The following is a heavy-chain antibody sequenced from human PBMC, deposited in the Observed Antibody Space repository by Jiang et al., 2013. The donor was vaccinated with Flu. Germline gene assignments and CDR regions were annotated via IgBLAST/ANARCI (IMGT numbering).Heavy chain of an antibody. D-gene: IGHD1-26*01. CDR3: ASSIVGATAFDY. Sequence: VQLVESGAEVKKPGESLRISCKGSGYSFTRYWISWVRQMPGKGLEWMGRIDPSDSYTNYSPSFQGHVTISADKSISTAYLQWSSLKASDTAMYYCASSIVGATAFDYWAREPWSPSPQ. CDR2: IDPSDSYT. CDR1: GYSFTRYW. V-gene: IGHV5-10-1*03. J-gene: IGHJ4*02.